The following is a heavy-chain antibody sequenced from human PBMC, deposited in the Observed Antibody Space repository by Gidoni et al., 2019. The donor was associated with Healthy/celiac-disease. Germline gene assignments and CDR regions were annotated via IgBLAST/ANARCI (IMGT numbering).Heavy chain of an antibody. CDR1: GFTFSSYW. CDR3: ASLPTDDTTYYYDSSGYPGSPSPNY. J-gene: IGHJ4*02. D-gene: IGHD3-22*01. V-gene: IGHV3-7*01. Sequence: EVQLVESGGGLVQPGGSLRLSCAASGFTFSSYWMSWFRQAPGKGLEWVANIKQDGSEKYYVDSVKGRFTISRDNAKNSLYLQMNSLRAEDTAVYYCASLPTDDTTYYYDSSGYPGSPSPNYWGQGTLVTVSS. CDR2: IKQDGSEK.